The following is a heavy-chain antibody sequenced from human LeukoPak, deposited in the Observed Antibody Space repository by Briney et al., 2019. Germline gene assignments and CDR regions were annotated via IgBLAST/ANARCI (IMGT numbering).Heavy chain of an antibody. V-gene: IGHV3-23*01. D-gene: IGHD6-19*01. Sequence: PGGSLRLSCAASGFTFSSYAMSWVRQAPGKGLEWVSAISGSGGSTYYADSVKGRFTISRDNSKNTLYLQMNSLRAEDTAVYYCAKERWSSVWYSRRDRYFDYWGQGTLVTVSS. CDR1: GFTFSSYA. CDR3: AKERWSSVWYSRRDRYFDY. J-gene: IGHJ4*02. CDR2: ISGSGGST.